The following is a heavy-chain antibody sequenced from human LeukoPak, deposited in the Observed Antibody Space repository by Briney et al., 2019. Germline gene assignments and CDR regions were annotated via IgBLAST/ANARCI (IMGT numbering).Heavy chain of an antibody. CDR1: GGTFSSYA. CDR3: ARDTCSSGWELDY. CDR2: IIPIFGTA. V-gene: IGHV1-69*01. Sequence: SVKVSCKASGGTFSSYAISWVRQAPGQGLEWMGGIIPIFGTANYAQKFQGRVTITADESTSTAYMELSSLRSEDTAVYYCARDTCSSGWELDYWGQGTLVTVSS. D-gene: IGHD6-19*01. J-gene: IGHJ4*02.